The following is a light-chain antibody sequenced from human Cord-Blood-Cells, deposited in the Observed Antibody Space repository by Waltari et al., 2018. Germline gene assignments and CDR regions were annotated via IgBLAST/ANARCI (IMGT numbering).Light chain of an antibody. J-gene: IGKJ3*01. Sequence: DIQLTQSPSFLSASVGDRVTITCRASQRISSYLASYQQKPGTAPKLLIYAASTLQSGVPSRFSGSGSGTEFTLTISSLQPEDFATYYCQQLNSYPPFTFGPGTKVDIK. V-gene: IGKV1-9*01. CDR1: QRISSY. CDR3: QQLNSYPPFT. CDR2: AAS.